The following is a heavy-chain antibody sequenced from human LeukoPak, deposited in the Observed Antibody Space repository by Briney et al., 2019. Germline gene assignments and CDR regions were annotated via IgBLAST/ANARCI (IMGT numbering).Heavy chain of an antibody. D-gene: IGHD3-3*01. Sequence: ASETLSLTCTVSGGSISSGGYYWSWIRQHPGKGLEWIGYIYYSGSTYYNPSLKSRVTISVDTSKNQFSLKLSSVTAADTAVYYCARGGGSYDFWSGYPRNWFDPWGQGTLVTVSS. CDR3: ARGGGSYDFWSGYPRNWFDP. CDR2: IYYSGST. CDR1: GGSISSGGYY. J-gene: IGHJ5*02. V-gene: IGHV4-31*03.